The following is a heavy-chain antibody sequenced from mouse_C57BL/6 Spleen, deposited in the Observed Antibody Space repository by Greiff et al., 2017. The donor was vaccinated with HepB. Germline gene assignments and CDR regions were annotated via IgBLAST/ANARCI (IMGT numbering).Heavy chain of an antibody. V-gene: IGHV5-15*04. J-gene: IGHJ2*01. CDR2: ISNLAYSI. CDR3: ARQRGVTTIFDY. Sequence: EVMLVESGGGLVQPGGSLKLSCAASGFTFSDYEMAWVRQAPRKGPEWVAFISNLAYSIYYADTVTGRFTISRDNAKNTLYLEMSSLRSEDTAMYYCARQRGVTTIFDYWGQGTTLTVSS. D-gene: IGHD2-2*01. CDR1: GFTFSDYE.